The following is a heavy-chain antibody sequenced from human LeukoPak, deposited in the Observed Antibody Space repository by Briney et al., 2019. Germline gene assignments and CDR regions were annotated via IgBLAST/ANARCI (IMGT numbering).Heavy chain of an antibody. CDR3: ATLGFSSGYYYYFDH. CDR2: IVVGSGDT. Sequence: SVKVSCKASGFTFTSSAVQWVRQARGQRLEWIGWIVVGSGDTNYAQKFQERVTITRDMSTSTAYMELSSLRSEDTAMYYCATLGFSSGYYYYFDHWGQGTLVTVSS. D-gene: IGHD3-22*01. V-gene: IGHV1-58*01. CDR1: GFTFTSSA. J-gene: IGHJ4*02.